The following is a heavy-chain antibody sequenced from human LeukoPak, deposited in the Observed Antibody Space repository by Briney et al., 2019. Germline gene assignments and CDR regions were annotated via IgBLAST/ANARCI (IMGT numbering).Heavy chain of an antibody. CDR1: GFTFSDYY. CDR2: ISTSGSTI. V-gene: IGHV3-11*04. CDR3: TRKQKVYQCLVPYNWFDP. J-gene: IGHJ5*02. Sequence: PGGSLRLSCAASGFTFSDYYMSWIRQAPGKGLEWVSYISTSGSTIYYADSLKGRFTISRENAKNSSYLQMNSLRAGDTAVYYCTRKQKVYQCLVPYNWFDPWGQGTLVTVSS. D-gene: IGHD6-19*01.